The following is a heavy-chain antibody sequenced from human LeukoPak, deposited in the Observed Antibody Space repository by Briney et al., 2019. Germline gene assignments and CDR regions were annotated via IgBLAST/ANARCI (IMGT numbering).Heavy chain of an antibody. V-gene: IGHV1-46*01. CDR1: GYTFTSYY. D-gene: IGHD3-22*01. Sequence: GASVKVSCKASGYTFTSYYMHWVRQAPGQGLEWMGIINPNGGSTSYAQKFQGRVVMTRDTSTSTVYMELTSLRSEDTAVYFCAREGVLQGGYCRYYFDYWGQGTLVTVSS. CDR2: INPNGGST. CDR3: AREGVLQGGYCRYYFDY. J-gene: IGHJ4*02.